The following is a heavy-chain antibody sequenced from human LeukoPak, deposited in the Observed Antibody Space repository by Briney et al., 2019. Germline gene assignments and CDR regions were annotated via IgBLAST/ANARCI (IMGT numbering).Heavy chain of an antibody. V-gene: IGHV1-8*01. CDR3: ARHPTVTTFYGMDV. CDR1: GYTFTSYD. Sequence: ASVKVSCKASGYTFTSYDINWVRQATGQGLEWMGWMNPNSGNTGYAQKFQGRATMTRNTSISTAYMELSSLRSEDTAVYYCARHPTVTTFYGMDVWGQGTTVTVSS. J-gene: IGHJ6*02. D-gene: IGHD4-17*01. CDR2: MNPNSGNT.